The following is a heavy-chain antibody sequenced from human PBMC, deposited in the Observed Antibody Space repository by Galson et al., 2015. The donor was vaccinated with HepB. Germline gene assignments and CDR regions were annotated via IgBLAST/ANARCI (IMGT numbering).Heavy chain of an antibody. Sequence: SLRLSCAASGFTFSSYAMHWVRQAPGKGLEWVAVISYDGSNKYYADSVKGRFTISRDNSKNTLYLQMNSLRAEDTAVYYCARDRLRCMDVWGQGTTVTVSS. D-gene: IGHD4-17*01. CDR3: ARDRLRCMDV. J-gene: IGHJ6*02. CDR1: GFTFSSYA. CDR2: ISYDGSNK. V-gene: IGHV3-30*04.